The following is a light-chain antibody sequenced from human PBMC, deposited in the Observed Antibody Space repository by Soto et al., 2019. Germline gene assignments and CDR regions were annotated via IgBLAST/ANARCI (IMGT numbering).Light chain of an antibody. CDR2: DAS. V-gene: IGKV3-11*01. J-gene: IGKJ1*01. CDR1: QSVSSY. CDR3: QQRSNWPVT. Sequence: EIVLIQSPATLSLSPGEGATLSCRASQSVSSYLAWYQQKPGQAPRLLIYDASNRATGIPARFSGSGSGTDFTLIISSLEPEDFAVYYCQQRSNWPVTFGLGTKVDIK.